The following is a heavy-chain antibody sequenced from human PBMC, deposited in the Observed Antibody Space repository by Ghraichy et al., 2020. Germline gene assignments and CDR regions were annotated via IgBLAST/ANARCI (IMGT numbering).Heavy chain of an antibody. CDR2: INHSGST. Sequence: SETLSLTCAVYGGSFSGYYWSWIRQPPGKGLEWIGEINHSGSTNYNPSLKSRVTISVDTSKNQFSLKLSSVTAADTAVYYCARERVVVVPAAPLSYGMDVWGQGTTVTVSS. V-gene: IGHV4-34*01. D-gene: IGHD2-2*01. CDR1: GGSFSGYY. CDR3: ARERVVVVPAAPLSYGMDV. J-gene: IGHJ6*02.